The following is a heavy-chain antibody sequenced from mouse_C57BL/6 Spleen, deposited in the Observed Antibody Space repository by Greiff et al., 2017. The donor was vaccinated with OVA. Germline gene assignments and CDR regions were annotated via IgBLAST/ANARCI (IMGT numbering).Heavy chain of an antibody. Sequence: VQLQQSGAELVRPGASVTLSCKASGYTFTDYEMHWVKQTPVHGLEWIGAIDPENGGTAYNQKFKGKAILTADKSSSTAYMELRSLTSEDSAFYDCTVLYAMDYWGQGTSVTVSS. CDR1: GYTFTDYE. CDR2: IDPENGGT. V-gene: IGHV1-15*01. J-gene: IGHJ4*01. CDR3: TVLYAMDY.